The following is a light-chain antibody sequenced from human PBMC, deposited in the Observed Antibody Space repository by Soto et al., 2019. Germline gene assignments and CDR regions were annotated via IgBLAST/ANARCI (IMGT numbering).Light chain of an antibody. CDR1: QSVNTKY. Sequence: EIVLTQSPGTLYLSPGERATLSCRASQSVNTKYLAWYQHKSGQTPRLLIHATSTMGAVIPDRFSGSGSGTDFTLTCTELEPEDFAVYYCHQSGSSPTFGQGTKVEVK. J-gene: IGKJ1*01. CDR3: HQSGSSPT. V-gene: IGKV3-20*01. CDR2: ATS.